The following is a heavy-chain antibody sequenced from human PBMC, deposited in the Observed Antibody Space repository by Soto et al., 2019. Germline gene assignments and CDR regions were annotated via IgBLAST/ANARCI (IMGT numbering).Heavy chain of an antibody. CDR1: FSMYS. Sequence: EVQVVESGGGLVKPGGSLRLSCNFSFSMYSMDWVRQAPGKGLEWVASISSGSAFIKYADSVKGRFTTSRDNAKNSVSLQMSSLRVEDTAMYYCTRDQGGSYDSWFDPWGRGTLVTVSS. CDR3: TRDQGGSYDSWFDP. D-gene: IGHD1-26*01. CDR2: ISSGSAFI. V-gene: IGHV3-21*01. J-gene: IGHJ5*02.